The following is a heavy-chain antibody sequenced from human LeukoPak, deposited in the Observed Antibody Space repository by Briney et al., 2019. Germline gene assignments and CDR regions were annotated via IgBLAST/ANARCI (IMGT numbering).Heavy chain of an antibody. J-gene: IGHJ4*02. Sequence: SVKASCKASGGTFSSYAISWVRQAPGQGLEWMGGIIPIFGTANYAQKFQGRVTITTDESTSTAYMELSSLRSEDTAVYYCATSPSSGWYPDYWGQGTLVTVSS. CDR1: GGTFSSYA. CDR3: ATSPSSGWYPDY. V-gene: IGHV1-69*05. D-gene: IGHD6-19*01. CDR2: IIPIFGTA.